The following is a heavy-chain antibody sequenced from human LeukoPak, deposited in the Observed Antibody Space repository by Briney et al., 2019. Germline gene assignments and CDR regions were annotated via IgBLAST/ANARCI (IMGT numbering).Heavy chain of an antibody. V-gene: IGHV4-34*01. J-gene: IGHJ4*02. CDR3: ASPATGNRDGFDY. CDR1: RGSSSGYY. Sequence: SETLSLTCAVYRGSSSGYYWTWIRQPPGTGLEGIGDLNGDGSTSYNPSLQTRVSISGDTSKNQVSLKLTSVSAADTAVYYCASPATGNRDGFDYWSQGTLVSVSS. D-gene: IGHD5-24*01. CDR2: LNGDGST.